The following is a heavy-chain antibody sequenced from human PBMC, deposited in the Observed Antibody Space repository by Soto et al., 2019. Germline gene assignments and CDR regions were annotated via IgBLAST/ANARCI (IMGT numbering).Heavy chain of an antibody. CDR2: ISYDGSNK. Sequence: QVQLVESGGGVVQPGRSLRLSCAASGFTFSSYAMHWVRQAPGKGLEWVAVISYDGSNKYYADSVKGLFTISRDNPKDTLYLQMNSLRAEDTAVYYCATERIVGATGPCAFDIWGQGTMVTVSS. J-gene: IGHJ3*02. D-gene: IGHD1-26*01. CDR1: GFTFSSYA. V-gene: IGHV3-30-3*01. CDR3: ATERIVGATGPCAFDI.